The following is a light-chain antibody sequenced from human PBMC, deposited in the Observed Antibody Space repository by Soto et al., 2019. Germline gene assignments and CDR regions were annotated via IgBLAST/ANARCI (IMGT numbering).Light chain of an antibody. J-gene: IGKJ4*01. CDR1: QGINDF. CDR2: AAS. Sequence: DIQMIQSPSSLSASVGDTVTITCRASQGINDFLAWFQQKPGKAPKPLISAASSLQSGVPSKFSGSGSDRDFTLTISSLQPEDSATYYCQQYHSYPVTFGGGTKVEIK. CDR3: QQYHSYPVT. V-gene: IGKV1-16*02.